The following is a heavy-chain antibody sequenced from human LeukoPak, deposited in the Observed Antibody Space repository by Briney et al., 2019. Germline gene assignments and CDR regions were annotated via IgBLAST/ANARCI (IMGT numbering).Heavy chain of an antibody. Sequence: GASVKVSCKASGYTFTSYGISWVRQAPGQGLEWMGWISAYNGNTNYAQKLQGRVTMTTDTSTSTAYMELSSLRSEDTAVYYCARVEVFRVGSYDSSGYYWSHWGQGTLVTVSS. D-gene: IGHD3-22*01. CDR2: ISAYNGNT. CDR1: GYTFTSYG. J-gene: IGHJ1*01. CDR3: ARVEVFRVGSYDSSGYYWSH. V-gene: IGHV1-18*01.